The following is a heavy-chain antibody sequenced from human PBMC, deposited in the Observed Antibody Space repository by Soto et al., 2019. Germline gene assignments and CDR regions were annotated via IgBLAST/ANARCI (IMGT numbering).Heavy chain of an antibody. D-gene: IGHD1-26*01. V-gene: IGHV5-10-1*01. CDR2: IDPSDSYT. J-gene: IGHJ4*02. CDR1: GYSFTSYW. Sequence: GESLKISCKGSGYSFTSYWISWVRQMPGKGLEWMGRIDPSDSYTNYSPSFQGHVTISADKSISTACLQWSSLKASDTAMYYCARSTTADRKIDYWGQGTLVTVSS. CDR3: ARSTTADRKIDY.